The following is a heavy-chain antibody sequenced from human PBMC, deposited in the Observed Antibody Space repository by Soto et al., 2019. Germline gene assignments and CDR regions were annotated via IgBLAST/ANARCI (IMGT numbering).Heavy chain of an antibody. J-gene: IGHJ3*02. Sequence: EVQLVESGGGLVKPGGSLRLSCAASGFTFSSYSMNWVRQAPGKGLEWVSSISSSSSYIYYADSVKGRFTISRDNAKNSLDLQMNSLRAEDTAVYYCARDKYSGSYLDAFDIWGQGTMVTVSS. CDR1: GFTFSSYS. V-gene: IGHV3-21*01. D-gene: IGHD1-26*01. CDR2: ISSSSSYI. CDR3: ARDKYSGSYLDAFDI.